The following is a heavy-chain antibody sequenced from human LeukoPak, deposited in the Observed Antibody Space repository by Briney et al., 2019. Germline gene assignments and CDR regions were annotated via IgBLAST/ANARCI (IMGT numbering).Heavy chain of an antibody. J-gene: IGHJ6*03. V-gene: IGHV4-59*08. CDR3: ARRSNYYTVGYYGRIYYFYMDV. D-gene: IGHD1-26*01. Sequence: SETLSLTCTVSGASISIDSWTWIRQPPGKGLEWIGYMSNSGDTKSDPSLNSRVTMSLDTSKNEFSLKLTSVTAADTAVYYCARRSNYYTVGYYGRIYYFYMDVWGRGTTVTVSS. CDR1: GASISIDS. CDR2: MSNSGDT.